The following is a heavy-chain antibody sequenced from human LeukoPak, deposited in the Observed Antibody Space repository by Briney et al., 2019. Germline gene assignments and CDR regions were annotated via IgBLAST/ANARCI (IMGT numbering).Heavy chain of an antibody. CDR1: GDSVSSKSAA. D-gene: IGHD5-12*01. CDR2: TYYRSKWFN. V-gene: IGHV6-1*01. J-gene: IGHJ4*02. Sequence: TSQTLSLTCAISGDSVSSKSAAWNWIRQFPSRGLEWLGRTYYRSKWFNEYAVSEKSRISINPDTAKNPFSLQLNSVTPDDTAVYYCARIATKDGRDYWGQGILVTVSS. CDR3: ARIATKDGRDY.